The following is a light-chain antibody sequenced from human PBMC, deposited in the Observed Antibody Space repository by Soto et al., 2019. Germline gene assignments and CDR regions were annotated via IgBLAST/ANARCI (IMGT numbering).Light chain of an antibody. V-gene: IGKV1-6*01. CDR3: QQNYITPLT. J-gene: IGKJ4*01. Sequence: QMTQSPSSLSASVGDRVTISCRASQGIGNALGWYQQKPGKPPKVLIYGASNLQSGVPSRFSGSGSGTHFTLTIDNLQPEDVATYFCQQNYITPLTFGGGTKVDIK. CDR2: GAS. CDR1: QGIGNA.